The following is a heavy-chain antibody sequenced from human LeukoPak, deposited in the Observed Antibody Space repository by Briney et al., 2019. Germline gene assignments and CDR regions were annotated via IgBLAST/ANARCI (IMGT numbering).Heavy chain of an antibody. CDR1: GFTFSSYI. CDR3: ARLRGYSYGYGDY. CDR2: ISSSGNTI. D-gene: IGHD5-18*01. Sequence: PGGSLRLSCAASGFTFSSYIMNWVRQASGKGLEWVSYISSSGNTIDYADSVKGRFTISRDNAKNSLYLQMVSLRAEDTAVYYCARLRGYSYGYGDYWGQGTLVTVSS. V-gene: IGHV3-48*04. J-gene: IGHJ4*02.